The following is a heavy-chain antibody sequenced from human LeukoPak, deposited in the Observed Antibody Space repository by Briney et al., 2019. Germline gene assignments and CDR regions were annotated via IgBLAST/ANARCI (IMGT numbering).Heavy chain of an antibody. J-gene: IGHJ6*02. CDR3: ARENRRYCSSTSCYDGMDV. Sequence: PGRSLRLSCAASGFTFSSYGMHWVRQAPGKGLEWVAVIWYDGSNKYYADSVKGRFTISRDNSKNALYLQMNSLRAEDTAVYYCARENRRYCSSTSCYDGMDVWGQGTTVTVSS. V-gene: IGHV3-33*01. CDR1: GFTFSSYG. D-gene: IGHD2-2*01. CDR2: IWYDGSNK.